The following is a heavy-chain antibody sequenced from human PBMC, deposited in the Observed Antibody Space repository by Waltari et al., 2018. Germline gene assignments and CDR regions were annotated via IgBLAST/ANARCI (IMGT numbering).Heavy chain of an antibody. CDR2: INHSGST. J-gene: IGHJ4*02. Sequence: QVQLQQWGAGLLKPSETLSLTCAVYGGSFSGYYWSWIRQPPGKGLGWIGEINHSGSTNSNPSLKSRVTISVDTSKNQFSLKLSSVTAADTAVYYCARGEAAAGLFDYWGQGTLVTVSS. CDR1: GGSFSGYY. CDR3: ARGEAAAGLFDY. D-gene: IGHD6-13*01. V-gene: IGHV4-34*01.